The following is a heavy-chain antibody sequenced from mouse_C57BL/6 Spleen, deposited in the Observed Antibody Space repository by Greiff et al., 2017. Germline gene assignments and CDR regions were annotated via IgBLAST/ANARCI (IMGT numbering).Heavy chain of an antibody. CDR3: AKDDYDVFAY. V-gene: IGHV1-19*01. Sequence: VQLQQSGPVLVKPGASVKMSCKASGYTFTDYYMNWVKQSHGKSLEWIGVINPYNGGTSYNQKFKGKATLTVDKSSSTAYMELNSLTSEDSAVYYCAKDDYDVFAYWGQGTLVTVSA. CDR1: GYTFTDYY. CDR2: INPYNGGT. J-gene: IGHJ3*01. D-gene: IGHD2-4*01.